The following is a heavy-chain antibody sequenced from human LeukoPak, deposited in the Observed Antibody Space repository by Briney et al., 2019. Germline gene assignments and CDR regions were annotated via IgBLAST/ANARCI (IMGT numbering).Heavy chain of an antibody. CDR3: ARGIVVVRN. Sequence: SETLSLTCTVSGGSISSYYWSWIRQPPGKGLEWIGYIYYSGSTYYNPSLKSRVTISVDTSKNQFSLKLSSVTAADTAVYYCARGIVVVRNWGQGTLVTVSS. CDR1: GGSISSYY. CDR2: IYYSGST. J-gene: IGHJ4*02. V-gene: IGHV4-59*08. D-gene: IGHD3-22*01.